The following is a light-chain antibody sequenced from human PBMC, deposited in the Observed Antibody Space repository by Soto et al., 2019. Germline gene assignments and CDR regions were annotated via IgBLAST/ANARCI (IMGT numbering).Light chain of an antibody. J-gene: IGLJ2*01. CDR1: SSDVGSYNL. Sequence: QSALTQPASVSGSPGQSITISCTGTSSDVGSYNLVSWYQQHPGKAPKLMIYEGSKRPSGVSNRFSGSKSGNTASLTISGLQAEDEADYYCCSYAGSSTVVVGGGTKVTVL. V-gene: IGLV2-23*01. CDR3: CSYAGSSTVV. CDR2: EGS.